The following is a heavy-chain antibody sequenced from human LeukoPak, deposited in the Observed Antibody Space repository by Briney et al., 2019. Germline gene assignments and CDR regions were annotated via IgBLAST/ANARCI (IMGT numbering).Heavy chain of an antibody. Sequence: SETLSLTCTVSGGSISSYYWSWIRQPPGKGLEWIGYIYYSGSTNYNPSLKSRVTISVDTSKNQFSLKLSSVTAADTAVYYCASTRFRWGVDPYFDYWGQGTLVTVSS. V-gene: IGHV4-59*01. CDR1: GGSISSYY. D-gene: IGHD3-10*01. CDR2: IYYSGST. J-gene: IGHJ4*02. CDR3: ASTRFRWGVDPYFDY.